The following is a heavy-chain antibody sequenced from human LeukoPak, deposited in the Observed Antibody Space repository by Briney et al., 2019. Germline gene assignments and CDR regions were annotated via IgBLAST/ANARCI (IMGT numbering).Heavy chain of an antibody. Sequence: TLSLTCTVSGGSISSSSYYWGWIRQPPGKALEWLALIYWDDDKRYSPSLKSRLTITKDTSKNQVVLTMTNMDPVDTATYYCAHAIYSRLDYWGQGTLVTVSS. V-gene: IGHV2-5*02. CDR3: AHAIYSRLDY. J-gene: IGHJ4*02. CDR1: GGSISSSSYY. D-gene: IGHD6-13*01. CDR2: IYWDDDK.